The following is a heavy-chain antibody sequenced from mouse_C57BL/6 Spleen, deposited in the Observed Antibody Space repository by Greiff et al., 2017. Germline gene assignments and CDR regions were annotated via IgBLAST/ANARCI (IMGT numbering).Heavy chain of an antibody. CDR2: IYPGDGDT. D-gene: IGHD1-1*01. Sequence: VQLQESGAELVKPGASVQISCKASGYAFRCYWMNWVKPRPGKGLEWIGQIYPGDGDTKYNGKFKGKATLTADKSSSTAYMQLISLTSEDSAVYFCARGSSPYFDYWGQGTTLTVSS. CDR1: GYAFRCYW. V-gene: IGHV1-80*01. J-gene: IGHJ2*01. CDR3: ARGSSPYFDY.